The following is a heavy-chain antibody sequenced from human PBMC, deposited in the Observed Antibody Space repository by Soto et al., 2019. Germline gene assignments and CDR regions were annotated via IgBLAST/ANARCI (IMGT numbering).Heavy chain of an antibody. CDR2: IYYSGTS. D-gene: IGHD1-26*01. V-gene: IGHV4-39*02. J-gene: IGHJ5*02. Sequence: PSETLSLTCTVSGGSISDDTYYWGWIRQPPGKGLEWIGSIYYSGTSSYNPSLESRVTMSVDTSKKQLSLRLRSVTATDTAVYYCARVREPLTGGPWFDPWGQGTLVTVSS. CDR3: ARVREPLTGGPWFDP. CDR1: GGSISDDTYY.